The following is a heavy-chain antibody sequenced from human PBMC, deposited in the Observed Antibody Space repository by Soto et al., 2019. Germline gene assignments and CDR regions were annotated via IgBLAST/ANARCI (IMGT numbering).Heavy chain of an antibody. CDR3: ARGRWWYCSSTSCPYYFDY. Sequence: WETLSLTCAVYGGSFMGYYWGWVLQPPGEGLEWIGEINHSGSTNYNPSLKSRVTISVDTSKNQFSLKLSSVTAADTAVYYCARGRWWYCSSTSCPYYFDYWGQGTLVTVSS. CDR2: INHSGST. CDR1: GGSFMGYY. D-gene: IGHD2-2*01. V-gene: IGHV4-34*01. J-gene: IGHJ4*02.